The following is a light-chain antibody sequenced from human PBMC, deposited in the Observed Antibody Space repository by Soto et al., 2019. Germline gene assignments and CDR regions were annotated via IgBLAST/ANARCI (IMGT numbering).Light chain of an antibody. V-gene: IGLV2-14*01. CDR1: IDDVGGYDY. J-gene: IGLJ1*01. CDR3: SSYTSITTYV. CDR2: EVT. Sequence: QYALTQPASVSGSPGQSITISCTGTIDDVGGYDYVSWYQQYPGTAPKLIIYEVTYRPSGVSTRFSGSKSGNTASLTISGLQSEDEADYYCSSYTSITTYVFGSGTKVTVL.